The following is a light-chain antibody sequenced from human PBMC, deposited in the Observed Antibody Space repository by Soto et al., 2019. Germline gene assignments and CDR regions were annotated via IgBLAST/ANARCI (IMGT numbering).Light chain of an antibody. Sequence: QSVLTQPPSASGTRGQRVTISCSGSSSNIGRNTVNWYQQFPGAAPKLLIYGNNQRPSGVPDRFSGSKSGTSASLAISGLQSEDEADYYCAAWDDSLNGYVFGTGTKLTVL. V-gene: IGLV1-44*01. CDR1: SSNIGRNT. CDR3: AAWDDSLNGYV. J-gene: IGLJ1*01. CDR2: GNN.